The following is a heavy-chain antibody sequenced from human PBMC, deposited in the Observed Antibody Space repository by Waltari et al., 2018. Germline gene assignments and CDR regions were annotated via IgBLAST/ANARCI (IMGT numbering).Heavy chain of an antibody. CDR2: IKSKTDGGTT. CDR3: TTEDVIQLWSLDY. D-gene: IGHD5-18*01. J-gene: IGHJ4*02. CDR1: GFTFSNAG. Sequence: EVQLVESGGGLVKPGGSLRLYCAASGFTFSNAGMSWVRQGPGKGLEWVVRIKSKTDGGTTDYAAPVKGRFTISRDDSKNTLYLQMNSLKTEDTAVYYCTTEDVIQLWSLDYWGQGTLVTVSS. V-gene: IGHV3-15*01.